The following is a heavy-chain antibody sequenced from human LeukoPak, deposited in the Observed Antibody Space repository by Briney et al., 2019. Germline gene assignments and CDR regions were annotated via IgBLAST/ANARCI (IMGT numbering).Heavy chain of an antibody. CDR1: GFTVNYW. Sequence: GGSLRLSCAASGFTVNYWMSWARQAPGKGLEWVATMTHDGSDEYYLDSVKGRFTISRDSAKNSIYLQMNSLRVEDTSTYYCAKGDLENWGQGTLVTVSS. J-gene: IGHJ4*02. CDR3: AKGDLEN. CDR2: MTHDGSDE. V-gene: IGHV3-7*01.